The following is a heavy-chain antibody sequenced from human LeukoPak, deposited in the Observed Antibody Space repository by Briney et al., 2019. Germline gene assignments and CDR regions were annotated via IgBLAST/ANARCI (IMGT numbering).Heavy chain of an antibody. D-gene: IGHD5-12*01. CDR3: AKDRSMATITRFDY. J-gene: IGHJ4*02. CDR2: ISGSGGST. CDR1: GFTFSSYA. Sequence: GGSLRLSCAASGFTFSSYAMSWVRQAPGKGLEWVSAISGSGGSTYYADSVKGRFTISRDNPKNTLYLQMNSLRAEDTAVYYCAKDRSMATITRFDYWGQGTLVTVSS. V-gene: IGHV3-23*01.